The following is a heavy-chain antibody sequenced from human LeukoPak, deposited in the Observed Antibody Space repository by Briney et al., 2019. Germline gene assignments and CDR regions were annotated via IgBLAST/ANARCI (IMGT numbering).Heavy chain of an antibody. V-gene: IGHV3-66*02. CDR3: ARDTAMVFDY. CDR1: GFDISYNY. D-gene: IGHD5-18*01. Sequence: GGSLRLSCVASGFDISYNYVGWVRQAPGKGLEWVSVIHTGGTTHYADSVKGRFTISRDNSKNTLYLQMNSLRAEDTAVYYCARDTAMVFDYWGQGTLVTVSS. J-gene: IGHJ4*02. CDR2: IHTGGTT.